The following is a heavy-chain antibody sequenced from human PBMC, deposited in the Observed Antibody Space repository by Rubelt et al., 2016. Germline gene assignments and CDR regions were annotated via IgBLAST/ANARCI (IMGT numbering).Heavy chain of an antibody. V-gene: IGHV4-59*01. Sequence: QVQLQESGPGLVKPSETLSLTCTVSGGSISSYYWSWIRQPPGKGLEWIGDIYYSGSTKFNPPLKSRVTKTLVPSKNQFALKLSSVTAADRAWDYCAGGITIFGVASGYFDYWCQGTLVTVSS. J-gene: IGHJ4*02. CDR2: IYYSGST. CDR3: AGGITIFGVASGYFDY. D-gene: IGHD3-3*01. CDR1: GGSISSYY.